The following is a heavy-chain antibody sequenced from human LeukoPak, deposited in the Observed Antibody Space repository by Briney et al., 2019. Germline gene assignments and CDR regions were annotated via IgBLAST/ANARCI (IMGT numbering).Heavy chain of an antibody. CDR2: INGDGSNS. CDR3: ARTSPASHFDF. J-gene: IGHJ4*02. Sequence: GGSLRLSCVASGFTFTTYWMRWVRQAPGKGLVWVSRINGDGSNSNYADSVKGRFTISRDNARNTLYLQMNGLRAEDTALYYCARTSPASHFDFWGQGTLVTVSS. D-gene: IGHD6-6*01. V-gene: IGHV3-74*01. CDR1: GFTFTTYW.